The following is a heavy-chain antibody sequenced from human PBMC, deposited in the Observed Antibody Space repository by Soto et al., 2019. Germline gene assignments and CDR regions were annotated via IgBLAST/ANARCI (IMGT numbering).Heavy chain of an antibody. J-gene: IGHJ4*02. CDR3: ASFWSGIDY. Sequence: GGSLRLSCAASGFTFSSYAMHWVRQAPGKGLEWVAVISYDGSNKYYADSVKGRFTISRDNSKNTLYLQMNSLRAEDTAVYYCASFWSGIDYWGQGTLVPVSS. V-gene: IGHV3-30-3*01. CDR1: GFTFSSYA. D-gene: IGHD2-8*02. CDR2: ISYDGSNK.